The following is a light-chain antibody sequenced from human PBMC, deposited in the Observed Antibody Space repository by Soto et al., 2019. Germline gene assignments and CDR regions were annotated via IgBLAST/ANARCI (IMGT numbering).Light chain of an antibody. CDR3: QQRSNWPPGIP. J-gene: IGKJ2*01. Sequence: EIVLTQSPATLSLSPGERATLSCRASRSINNYLAWYQQRPGQAPRLLFYDASNRATGIPARFNGSGSGTDFTLPITALEPDDFAVYYCQQRSNWPPGIPFGQGDQAGDQT. CDR2: DAS. V-gene: IGKV3-11*01. CDR1: RSINNY.